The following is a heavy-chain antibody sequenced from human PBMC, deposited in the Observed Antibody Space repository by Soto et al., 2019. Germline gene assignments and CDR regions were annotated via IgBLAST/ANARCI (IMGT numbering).Heavy chain of an antibody. V-gene: IGHV4-59*01. J-gene: IGHJ5*02. D-gene: IGHD3-16*01. CDR1: GGSISSYY. CDR2: IYYSGST. CDR3: ARGGASIWHRYWFDP. Sequence: SETLSLTCTVSGGSISSYYWSWIRQPPGKGLEWIGYIYYSGSTNYNPSLKSRVTISVDTSKNQFSLKLSSVTAADTAVYYCARGGASIWHRYWFDPWGQGTLVTVSS.